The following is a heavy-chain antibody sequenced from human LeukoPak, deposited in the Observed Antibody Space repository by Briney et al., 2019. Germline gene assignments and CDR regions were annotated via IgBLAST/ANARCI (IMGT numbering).Heavy chain of an antibody. CDR3: ARVPVAGTLMVDH. CDR1: GGSISSYY. Sequence: SETLSLTCTVSGGSISSYYWSWIRQPPGKGLEWIGYIYYSGSTNYNPSLKSRVTISVDTSKNQFSLKLSSVTAADTAVYYCARVPVAGTLMVDHWGQGTLVTVSS. V-gene: IGHV4-59*01. D-gene: IGHD6-19*01. J-gene: IGHJ4*02. CDR2: IYYSGST.